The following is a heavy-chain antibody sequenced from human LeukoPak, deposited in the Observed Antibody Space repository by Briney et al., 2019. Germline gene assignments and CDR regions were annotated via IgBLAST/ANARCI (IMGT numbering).Heavy chain of an antibody. CDR2: ISSSSSYI. D-gene: IGHD6-19*01. CDR1: GFTFSTYE. V-gene: IGHV3-21*01. CDR3: ASILAVAGTGKSPFDY. Sequence: PGGSLRLSCAASGFTFSTYEMNWVRQAPGKGLEWVSSISSSSSYIYYADSVKGRFTISRDNAKNSLYLQMNSLRAEDTAVYYCASILAVAGTGKSPFDYWGQGTLVTVSS. J-gene: IGHJ4*02.